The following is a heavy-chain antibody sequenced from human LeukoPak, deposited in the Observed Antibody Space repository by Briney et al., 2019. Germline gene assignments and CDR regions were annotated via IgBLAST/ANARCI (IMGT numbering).Heavy chain of an antibody. D-gene: IGHD6-19*01. CDR3: ARTGYSSGWYGNYFDY. V-gene: IGHV1-2*04. CDR1: GYTFTGYY. Sequence: ASVKVSCKASGYTFTGYYMHWVRQAPGRGLEWMGGINPNSGGTNYAQKFQGWVTMARDTSISTAYMELSRLRSDDTAVYYCARTGYSSGWYGNYFDYWGQGTLVTVSS. CDR2: INPNSGGT. J-gene: IGHJ4*02.